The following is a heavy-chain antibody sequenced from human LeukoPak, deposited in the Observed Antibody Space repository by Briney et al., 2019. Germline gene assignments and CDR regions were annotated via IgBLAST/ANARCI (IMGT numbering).Heavy chain of an antibody. CDR3: ARGPDYDILADYFDY. Sequence: GGSLRLSCAASGFTFSSYWMNWVRQAPGKGLEWVAVISYDGSNKFYADSVRGRFTISRDNSKNTLFLQMNSLRPEDTAVYYCARGPDYDILADYFDYWGQGTLVTVSS. CDR1: GFTFSSYW. D-gene: IGHD3-9*01. CDR2: ISYDGSNK. J-gene: IGHJ4*02. V-gene: IGHV3-30*03.